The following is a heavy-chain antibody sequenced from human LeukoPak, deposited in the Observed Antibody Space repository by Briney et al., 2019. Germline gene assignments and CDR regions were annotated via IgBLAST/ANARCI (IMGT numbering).Heavy chain of an antibody. CDR2: IRSKGNNYAT. V-gene: IGHV3-73*01. CDR1: GFTFSGSA. J-gene: IGHJ2*01. CDR3: ARAHAYYDFWSGSPLDWYFDL. D-gene: IGHD3-3*01. Sequence: GGSLKLSCAASGFTFSGSAVHWVRQASGKGLEWVGRIRSKGNNYATAYAASVKGRFTISRDDSKKTAYLQINSLKTEDTAVYYCARAHAYYDFWSGSPLDWYFDLWGRGTLVTVSS.